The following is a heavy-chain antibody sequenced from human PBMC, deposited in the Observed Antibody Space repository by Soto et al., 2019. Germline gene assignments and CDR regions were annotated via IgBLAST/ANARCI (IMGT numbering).Heavy chain of an antibody. V-gene: IGHV3-30-3*01. Sequence: GGSLRLSCAASGFTFSSYAMHWVRQAPGKGLEWVAVISYDGSNKYYADSVKGRFTISRDNSKNTLYLQMNSLRAEDTAVYYCARGSSTYYDILTGYYPTDYRGQGTLVTVSS. CDR1: GFTFSSYA. CDR3: ARGSSTYYDILTGYYPTDY. J-gene: IGHJ4*02. CDR2: ISYDGSNK. D-gene: IGHD3-9*01.